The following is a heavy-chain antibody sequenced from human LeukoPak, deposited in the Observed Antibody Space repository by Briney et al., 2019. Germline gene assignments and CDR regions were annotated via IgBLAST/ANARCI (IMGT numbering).Heavy chain of an antibody. CDR2: IYYSGST. D-gene: IGHD2-2*01. CDR3: ARDTSRRNAGYYMDV. CDR1: GGSISTSSYY. J-gene: IGHJ6*03. V-gene: IGHV4-39*07. Sequence: SETLSLTCTVSGGSISTSSYYWGWIRQPPGKGLEWIGSIYYSGSTYYNPSLKSRVTISVDTSKNQFSLKLSSVTAADTAVYYCARDTSRRNAGYYMDVWGKGTTVTISS.